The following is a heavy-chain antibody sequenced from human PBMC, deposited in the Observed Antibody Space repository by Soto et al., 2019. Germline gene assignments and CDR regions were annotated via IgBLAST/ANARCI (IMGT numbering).Heavy chain of an antibody. V-gene: IGHV3-15*01. CDR2: IKSKTDGGTT. CDR1: GFTFSNAW. D-gene: IGHD3-16*01. J-gene: IGHJ4*02. Sequence: EVQLVESGGGLVKPGRSLRLSCAASGFTFSNAWMSWVRQAPGKGLEWVGRIKSKTDGGTTDYAAPVKGRFTISRDDSKNTLYLQMNSLKTEDTAVYYCTTAYYDYIWGSYEVPPYWGQGTLVTVSS. CDR3: TTAYYDYIWGSYEVPPY.